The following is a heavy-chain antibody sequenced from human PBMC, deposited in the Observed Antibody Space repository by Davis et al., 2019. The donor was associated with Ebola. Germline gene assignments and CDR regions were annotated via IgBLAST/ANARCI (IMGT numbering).Heavy chain of an antibody. Sequence: ASVKVSCKASGYRFTSYYMHWVRQAPGRGLEWMGIINPITGGTSYAQNFQVRVNMTRDTSTSTVYMELSSLRSEDTAVYYCAREGGRYYDSSGYVFDIWGRGTMVKVSS. CDR2: INPITGGT. CDR3: AREGGRYYDSSGYVFDI. V-gene: IGHV1-46*01. CDR1: GYRFTSYY. J-gene: IGHJ3*02. D-gene: IGHD3-22*01.